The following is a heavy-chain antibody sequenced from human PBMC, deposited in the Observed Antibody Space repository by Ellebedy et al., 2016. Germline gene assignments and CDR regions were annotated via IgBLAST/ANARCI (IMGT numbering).Heavy chain of an antibody. CDR2: ISAGSDIT. Sequence: GGSLRLXCTASGLHFNTFFMSWVRQAPRKGLEWVSTISAGSDITRLADSVKGRFTISRDSSKNSVYLRMNNLGVEDTAVYYCRQGHYADLWGQGTLVTVSS. J-gene: IGHJ4*02. CDR3: RQGHYADL. V-gene: IGHV3-23*01. CDR1: GLHFNTFF. D-gene: IGHD4-17*01.